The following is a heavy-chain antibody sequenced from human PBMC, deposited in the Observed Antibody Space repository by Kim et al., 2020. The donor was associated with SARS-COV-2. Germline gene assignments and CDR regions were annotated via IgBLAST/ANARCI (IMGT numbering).Heavy chain of an antibody. Sequence: GGSLRLSCAASGFTFSDYYMSWIRQAPGKGLEWVSYISSSSSYTNYADSVKGRFTISRDNAKNSLYLQMNSLRAEDTAVYYCARELVGATRLFDYWGQGTLVTVSS. J-gene: IGHJ4*02. D-gene: IGHD1-26*01. CDR3: ARELVGATRLFDY. CDR1: GFTFSDYY. CDR2: ISSSSSYT. V-gene: IGHV3-11*06.